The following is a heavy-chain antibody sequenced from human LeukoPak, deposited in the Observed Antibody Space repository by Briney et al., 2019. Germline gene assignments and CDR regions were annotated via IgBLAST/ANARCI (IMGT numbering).Heavy chain of an antibody. CDR1: GFIFSSYA. J-gene: IGHJ4*02. D-gene: IGHD3-10*02. V-gene: IGHV3-21*01. CDR2: ISAKSDKT. Sequence: GGSLRLSCAASGFIFSSYAFNWVRQAPGKGLEWVSFISAKSDKTYYADSVRGRFTISRDDAKNSLDLQVNSLRAEDTAVYFCARVEMWVLRGSDHWGQGTLVTVSS. CDR3: ARVEMWVLRGSDH.